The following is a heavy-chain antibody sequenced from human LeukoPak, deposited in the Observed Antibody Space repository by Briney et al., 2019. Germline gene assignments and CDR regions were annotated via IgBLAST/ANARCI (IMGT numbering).Heavy chain of an antibody. CDR1: GYTFTSYG. Sequence: ASVKVSCKAPGYTFTSYGISWVRQAPGQGLAWMGWISAYNGNTNYAQKLQGRVTMTTDTSTSTAYMELRSLRSDDTAVYYCARVVGTPYYDFWSGSYYMDVWGKGTTVTVSS. D-gene: IGHD3-3*01. J-gene: IGHJ6*03. V-gene: IGHV1-18*01. CDR3: ARVVGTPYYDFWSGSYYMDV. CDR2: ISAYNGNT.